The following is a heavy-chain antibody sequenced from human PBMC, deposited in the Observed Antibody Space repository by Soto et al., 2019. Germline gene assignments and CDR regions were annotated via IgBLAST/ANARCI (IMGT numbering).Heavy chain of an antibody. CDR2: INHSGST. CDR3: ARSGYVWGSYRYPYYFDY. Sequence: SETLSLTCAVSGGSFSGYYWSWIRQPPGKGLEWIGEINHSGSTNYNPSLKSRVTISVDTSKNQFSLKLSSVTAADTAVYYCARSGYVWGSYRYPYYFDYWGKGTLVPVSS. D-gene: IGHD3-16*02. V-gene: IGHV4-34*01. J-gene: IGHJ4*02. CDR1: GGSFSGYY.